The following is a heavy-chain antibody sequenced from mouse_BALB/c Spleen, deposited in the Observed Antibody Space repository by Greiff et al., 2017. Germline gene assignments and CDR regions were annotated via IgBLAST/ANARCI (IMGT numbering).Heavy chain of an antibody. J-gene: IGHJ1*01. CDR2: IDPENGNT. Sequence: EVQLVESGAELVRPGALVKLSCKASGFNIKDYYMPWVKQRPEQGLEWIGWIDPENGNTIYDPKFQGKASITAYTSSNTAYLQLRSLTSEDTAGYYCARTDYGSSYWYFDVWGAGTTVTVSS. CDR3: ARTDYGSSYWYFDV. D-gene: IGHD1-1*01. V-gene: IGHV14-1*02. CDR1: GFNIKDYY.